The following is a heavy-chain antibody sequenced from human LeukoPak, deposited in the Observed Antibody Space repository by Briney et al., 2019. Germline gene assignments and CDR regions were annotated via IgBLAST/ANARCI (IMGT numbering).Heavy chain of an antibody. D-gene: IGHD2-8*01. J-gene: IGHJ5*02. CDR3: ARDGPRCTNGVCYYHWFDP. Sequence: PEWLLRFCSAASGFITSDYNISWIHQPPEKLLEWGLFISSSCSSMHSAHSVKARFTISRDNAKNSLYLQMNSLRAEDTAVHYCARDGPRCTNGVCYYHWFDPWGQGTLVTVSS. V-gene: IGHV3-11*01. CDR1: GFITSDYN. CDR2: ISSSCSSM.